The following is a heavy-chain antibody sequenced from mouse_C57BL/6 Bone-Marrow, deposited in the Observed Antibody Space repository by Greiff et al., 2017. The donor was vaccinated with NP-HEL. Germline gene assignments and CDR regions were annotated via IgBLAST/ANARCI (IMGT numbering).Heavy chain of an antibody. J-gene: IGHJ1*03. CDR1: GYTFTSYW. CDR3: ASPHYYGSSYGYWYFDV. Sequence: VQLQQPGAELVRPGTSVKLSCKASGYTFTSYWMHWVKQRPGQGLEWIGVIDPSDSYTNYNQKFKGKATLTVDTSSSTAYMQLSSLTSEDSAVYYCASPHYYGSSYGYWYFDVWGTGTTVTVSS. V-gene: IGHV1-59*01. CDR2: IDPSDSYT. D-gene: IGHD1-1*01.